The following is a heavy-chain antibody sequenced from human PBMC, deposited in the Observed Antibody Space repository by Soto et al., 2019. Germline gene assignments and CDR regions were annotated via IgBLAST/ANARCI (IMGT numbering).Heavy chain of an antibody. CDR3: AKEWSGSRSHFDY. CDR1: GYLFTNYY. Sequence: QVLLVQSGAEVKKPGAAVKISFKTSGYLFTNYYMFWVRQTPGQGLEWMGRIKPSGGSTNYAQRFQGRVTMTRDTSTTTVYMELCSLESEDTAVYYCAKEWSGSRSHFDYCGQGTLVTVSS. D-gene: IGHD1-26*01. CDR2: IKPSGGST. J-gene: IGHJ4*02. V-gene: IGHV1-46*01.